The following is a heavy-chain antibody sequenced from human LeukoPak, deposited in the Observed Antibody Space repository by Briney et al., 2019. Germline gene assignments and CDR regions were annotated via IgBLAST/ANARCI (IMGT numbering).Heavy chain of an antibody. CDR2: IRYDGSNK. D-gene: IGHD5-18*01. Sequence: GGSLRLSCAASGFTFSSYGMHWVRQAPGKGLEWVAFIRYDGSNKYYADSVKGRFTISRDNSKNTLYLQMNSLRSEDTAVYYCARDQPNVDTAMISTLSRWFDPWGQGTLVTVSS. CDR1: GFTFSSYG. CDR3: ARDQPNVDTAMISTLSRWFDP. J-gene: IGHJ5*02. V-gene: IGHV3-30*02.